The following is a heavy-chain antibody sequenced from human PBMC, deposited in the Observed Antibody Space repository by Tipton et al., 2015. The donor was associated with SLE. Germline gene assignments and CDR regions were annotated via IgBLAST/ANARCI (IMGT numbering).Heavy chain of an antibody. V-gene: IGHV4-61*09. CDR3: ARHYYDSRTFDY. CDR2: IYTSGST. D-gene: IGHD3-22*01. J-gene: IGHJ4*02. CDR1: GGSISSGSYY. Sequence: TLSLTCTVSGGSISSGSYYWSWIRQPAGKGLEWIGYIYTSGSTNYNPSLKSRVTISVDTSKNQFSLKLSSVTAADTAVYYCARHYYDSRTFDYRGQGTLVTVSS.